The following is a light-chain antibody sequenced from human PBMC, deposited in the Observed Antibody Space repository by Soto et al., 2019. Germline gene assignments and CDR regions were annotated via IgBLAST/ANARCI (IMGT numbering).Light chain of an antibody. J-gene: IGLJ1*01. CDR3: SSYRRSSTPYYV. Sequence: QAVRTQPASVCGSPGHSITIACTGTSSDIGGYNYVSWYQQHPGKAPKVLIFEVNHRPSGVSSRFSASKSGNTASLTISGLQAEDEAHYYCSSYRRSSTPYYVFGSGTKVTVL. CDR1: SSDIGGYNY. V-gene: IGLV2-14*01. CDR2: EVN.